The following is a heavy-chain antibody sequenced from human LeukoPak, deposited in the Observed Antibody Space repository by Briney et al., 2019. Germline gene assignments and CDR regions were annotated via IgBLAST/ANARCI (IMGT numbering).Heavy chain of an antibody. CDR1: GGSIRSGDFY. CDR3: ARVSSGATTVDY. J-gene: IGHJ4*02. CDR2: IYYSGST. Sequence: SETLSLTCTVSGGSIRSGDFYWSWIRQPPGKGLEWIGYIYYSGSTNYNPSLKSRVTISVDKSKNQFSLKLSSVTAADTAVYYCARVSSGATTVDYWGQGTLVTVSS. V-gene: IGHV4-30-4*01. D-gene: IGHD1-26*01.